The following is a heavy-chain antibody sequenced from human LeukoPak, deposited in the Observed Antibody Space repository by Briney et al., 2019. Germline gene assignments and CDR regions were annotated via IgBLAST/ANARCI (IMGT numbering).Heavy chain of an antibody. V-gene: IGHV1-69*05. Sequence: SVKVSCKASGGTFSSYAISWVRQAPGQGLEWMGRIIPISGTANYAQKFQGRVTITTDESTSTAYMELSSLRSEDTAVYYCARDYYGSGAIDYWGQGTLVTVSS. J-gene: IGHJ4*02. CDR2: IIPISGTA. CDR3: ARDYYGSGAIDY. D-gene: IGHD3-10*01. CDR1: GGTFSSYA.